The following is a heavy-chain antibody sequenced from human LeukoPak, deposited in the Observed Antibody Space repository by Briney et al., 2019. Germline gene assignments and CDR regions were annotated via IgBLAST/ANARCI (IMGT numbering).Heavy chain of an antibody. J-gene: IGHJ4*02. CDR2: ISGSGGST. CDR1: GFTFSSYA. D-gene: IGHD3-22*01. Sequence: PGGSLRLSCAASGFTFSSYAMSWVRQAPGKGLEWVSAISGSGGSTYYADSVKGRFTISRDNSKNTLYLQMNSLRAEDTAVYYCAKDFTYDSLTPISCFDYWGQGTLVTVSS. V-gene: IGHV3-23*01. CDR3: AKDFTYDSLTPISCFDY.